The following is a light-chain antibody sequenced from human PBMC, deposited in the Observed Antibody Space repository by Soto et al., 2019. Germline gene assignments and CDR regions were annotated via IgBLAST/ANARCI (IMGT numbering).Light chain of an antibody. J-gene: IGKJ3*01. Sequence: EIVLTQSPGTLSMSPGERATLSCRASQSVSSKYVAWHQQKPGQAPRLLLSGATNRATGIPARFSGSGSGTDFTLTISRLEPEDFAVYYCQQYSNSPFTFGPGTKVEIK. CDR1: QSVSSKY. V-gene: IGKV3-20*01. CDR3: QQYSNSPFT. CDR2: GAT.